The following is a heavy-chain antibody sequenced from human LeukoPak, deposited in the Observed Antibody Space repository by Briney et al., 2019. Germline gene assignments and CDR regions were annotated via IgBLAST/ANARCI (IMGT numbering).Heavy chain of an antibody. J-gene: IGHJ4*02. Sequence: PGRSLRLSCAASVFNFNDYAMHWVRQAPSKGLEGVSGISWNSGSLGYAGSVKGGFTVSRDNAKNSLYLQMNTLSAEDIALSYCEKRGTAVAGAAFDYWGQGTLVTVSS. V-gene: IGHV3-9*03. CDR3: EKRGTAVAGAAFDY. CDR2: ISWNSGSL. D-gene: IGHD6-19*01. CDR1: VFNFNDYA.